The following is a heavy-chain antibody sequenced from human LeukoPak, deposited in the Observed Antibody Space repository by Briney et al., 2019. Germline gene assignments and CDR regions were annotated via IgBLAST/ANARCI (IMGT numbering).Heavy chain of an antibody. CDR3: ARKAATYYYDSSGYYYFDY. Sequence: SETLSLTCTVSGGSISSYYWSWVRQPPGKGLEWIGYIYYSGSTNYNPSLKSRVTISVDTSKNQFSLKLSSVTAADTAVYYCARKAATYYYDSSGYYYFDYWGQGTLVTVSS. D-gene: IGHD3-22*01. V-gene: IGHV4-59*12. J-gene: IGHJ4*02. CDR2: IYYSGST. CDR1: GGSISSYY.